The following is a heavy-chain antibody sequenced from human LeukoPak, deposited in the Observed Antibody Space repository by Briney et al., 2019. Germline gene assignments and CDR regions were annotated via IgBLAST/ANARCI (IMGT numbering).Heavy chain of an antibody. V-gene: IGHV3-21*05. CDR1: GFTVSSNY. D-gene: IGHD5-18*01. CDR2: ISSSSSNI. J-gene: IGHJ4*02. Sequence: GSLRLSCAASGFTVSSNYMSWVRQAPGKGLEWILYISSSSSNIYYADSVRVRFTISRDNAKNSLYLQMNSLKAEDTAVYYCARVGGRGYSYGYYGDWGQGTLVTVSS. CDR3: ARVGGRGYSYGYYGD.